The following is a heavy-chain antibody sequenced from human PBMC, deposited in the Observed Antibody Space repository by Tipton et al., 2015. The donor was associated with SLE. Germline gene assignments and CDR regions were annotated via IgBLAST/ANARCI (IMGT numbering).Heavy chain of an antibody. D-gene: IGHD4-23*01. CDR3: ARGGGNSGDWFDP. Sequence: QSGPEVKKPGSSVKVSCKASGGTFSSYTISWVRQAPGQGLEWMGRIIPILGIVNYAQKFQGRVTITADKSTSTAYMELSSLRSDDTAVYYCARGGGNSGDWFDPWGQGTLVTVSS. V-gene: IGHV1-69*04. CDR2: IIPILGIV. J-gene: IGHJ5*02. CDR1: GGTFSSYT.